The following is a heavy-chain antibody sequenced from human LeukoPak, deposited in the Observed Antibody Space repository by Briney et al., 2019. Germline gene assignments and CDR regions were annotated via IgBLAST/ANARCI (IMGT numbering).Heavy chain of an antibody. V-gene: IGHV4-4*07. CDR2: IYTSGST. Sequence: SETLSLTCTVSGGSISSYYWSWIRQPAGKGLEWIGRIYTSGSTNYNPSLKSRVTMSVDTSKNQFSLKLSSVTAADTAVYYCAREYGSGSYYENYYYYYYMDVWGKGTTVTISS. CDR1: GGSISSYY. J-gene: IGHJ6*03. CDR3: AREYGSGSYYENYYYYYYMDV. D-gene: IGHD3-10*01.